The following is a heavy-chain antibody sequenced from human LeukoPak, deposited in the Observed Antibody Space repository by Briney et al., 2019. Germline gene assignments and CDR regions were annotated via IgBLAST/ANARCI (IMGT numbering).Heavy chain of an antibody. CDR1: GGSISSGSYY. J-gene: IGHJ2*01. Sequence: SETLSLTCAVSGGSISSGSYYWGWIRQPPGKGLEWIGSIYYTGSTYYNPSLKSRVTISVDTSKNQFSLHLSSVTAADTAVYYCARLEWSNWCFDLWGRGTPVIVSS. D-gene: IGHD3-3*01. V-gene: IGHV4-39*01. CDR3: ARLEWSNWCFDL. CDR2: IYYTGST.